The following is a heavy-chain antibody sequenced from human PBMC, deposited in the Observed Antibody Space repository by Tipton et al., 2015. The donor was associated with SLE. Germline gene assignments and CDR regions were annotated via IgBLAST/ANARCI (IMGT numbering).Heavy chain of an antibody. V-gene: IGHV4-59*01. CDR2: IYYSGSS. Sequence: TLSLTCTVSGGSISSYYWSWIRQTPGKGLEWIGYIYYSGSSNYNPSLKSRVIISADTSKNQFSLKLTSVTAADTAVYYCARGGGSPSYWGQGTLVTVSS. CDR1: GGSISSYY. CDR3: ARGGGSPSY. D-gene: IGHD2-15*01. J-gene: IGHJ4*02.